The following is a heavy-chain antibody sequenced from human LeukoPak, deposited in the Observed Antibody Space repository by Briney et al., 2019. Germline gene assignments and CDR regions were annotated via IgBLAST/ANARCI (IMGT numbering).Heavy chain of an antibody. J-gene: IGHJ6*02. V-gene: IGHV4-39*02. CDR3: ARDILVLRFLEWLPNAGIYYYYGMDV. Sequence: SETLSLTCTVSGGSISSSSYYWGWIRQPPGKGLEWIGSIYYSGSTYYNPSLKSRVTISVDTSKNQFSLKLSSVTAADTAVYYCARDILVLRFLEWLPNAGIYYYYGMDVWGQGTTVTVSS. D-gene: IGHD3-3*01. CDR2: IYYSGST. CDR1: GGSISSSSYY.